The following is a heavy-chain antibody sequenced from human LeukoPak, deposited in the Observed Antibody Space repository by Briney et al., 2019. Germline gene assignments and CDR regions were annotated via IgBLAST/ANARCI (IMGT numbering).Heavy chain of an antibody. CDR3: ARGYDYLYAEYFQP. CDR1: GYTFTSYD. Sequence: GASVKVSCKASGYTFTSYDINWVRQATGQGLEWMGWMNPNSGNTGYAQKFQGRVTMTRNTSIGTAYMELSSLRSEDTAVYYCARGYDYLYAEYFQPWGQGTLVTVSS. CDR2: MNPNSGNT. V-gene: IGHV1-8*01. D-gene: IGHD4-11*01. J-gene: IGHJ1*01.